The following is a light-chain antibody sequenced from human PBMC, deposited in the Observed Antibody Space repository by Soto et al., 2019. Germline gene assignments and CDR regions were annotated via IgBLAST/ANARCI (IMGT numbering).Light chain of an antibody. CDR1: QSIGKH. J-gene: IGKJ5*01. CDR3: QQSYSSPTT. CDR2: GAS. V-gene: IGKV1-39*01. Sequence: DSPMTQSPSFLSASVGDRDPITCRASQSIGKHLNWYQQKPGKAPKFLIYGASTLQNGVPSRFTGSGSGTDFTLTVNSLQPEDFATYYCQQSYSSPTTFGQGTRLGL.